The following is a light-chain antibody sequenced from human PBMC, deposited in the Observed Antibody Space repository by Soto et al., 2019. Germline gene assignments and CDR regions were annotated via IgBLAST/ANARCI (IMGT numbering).Light chain of an antibody. CDR3: SSYTSSSTLYV. J-gene: IGLJ1*01. V-gene: IGLV2-14*01. CDR1: SSVVGGYNY. Sequence: QSVLTQPASVSGSPGQSITISCTGTSSVVGGYNYVSWYQQHPGKAPKLMIYDVSNRPSGVSNRFSGSKSGNTASLTISGLQAEDDADYYFSSYTSSSTLYVFGTGTKVTVL. CDR2: DVS.